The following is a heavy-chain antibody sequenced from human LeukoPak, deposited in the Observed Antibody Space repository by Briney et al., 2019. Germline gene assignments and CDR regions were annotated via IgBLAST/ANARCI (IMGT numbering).Heavy chain of an antibody. CDR3: ARLTHSYYVDSSAYYPYYYMDV. Sequence: SETLSLTCSVSGSPISSSDYYWGWIRQPPGKGLEWIGRISYTGNTYYTPSLKSRVTISVDTSNNLFSLRLSSVTAGDTAVYYCARLTHSYYVDSSAYYPYYYMDVWGKGTTVTVSS. CDR2: ISYTGNT. V-gene: IGHV4-39*02. D-gene: IGHD3-22*01. J-gene: IGHJ6*03. CDR1: GSPISSSDYY.